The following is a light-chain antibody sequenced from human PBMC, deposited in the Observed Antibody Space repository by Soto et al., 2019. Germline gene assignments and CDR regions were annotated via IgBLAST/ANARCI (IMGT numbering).Light chain of an antibody. CDR1: QDISTF. J-gene: IGKJ2*01. CDR3: QQSYSTPFT. CDR2: RAS. Sequence: DILMTQSPSSLSASVEDSVTITCRATQDISTFLNWYQQRPGKAPNVLIYRASTLQGDVPSRFSGSGSGTDFTLTISGLQPEDFAIYYCQQSYSTPFTFGQGTQVEV. V-gene: IGKV1-39*01.